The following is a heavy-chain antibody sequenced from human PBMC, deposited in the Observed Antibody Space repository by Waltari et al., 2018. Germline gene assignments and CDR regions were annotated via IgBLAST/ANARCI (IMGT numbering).Heavy chain of an antibody. J-gene: IGHJ4*02. V-gene: IGHV4-38-2*01. CDR2: IYPRGST. CDR1: GYSINSGYY. Sequence: QVQLQESGPGRVKPSETLSLTGDVSGYSINSGYYWGWIRQPQGQGREWIATIYPRGSTFSTPSLTSRAPTPLDTSKNQFSLKLKSVTAADTAVYYCTRQVLGYCTSAACRRLESWGQGTLVTVSS. D-gene: IGHD2-2*03. CDR3: TRQVLGYCTSAACRRLES.